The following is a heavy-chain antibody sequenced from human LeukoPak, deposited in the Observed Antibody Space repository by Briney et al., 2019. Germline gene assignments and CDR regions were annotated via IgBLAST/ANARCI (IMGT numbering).Heavy chain of an antibody. D-gene: IGHD3-16*01. CDR1: GFTVSSNY. CDR3: ARGRGEQGN. V-gene: IGHV3-66*01. Sequence: PGGSLRLSCAASGFTVSSNYMTWVRQAPGKGLEWVSVIFSGGDTYYADSVKDRFTISRDNSKDTVYLQMNSLRAEDTAVYYCARGRGEQGNWGQGTLVTVSS. CDR2: IFSGGDT. J-gene: IGHJ4*02.